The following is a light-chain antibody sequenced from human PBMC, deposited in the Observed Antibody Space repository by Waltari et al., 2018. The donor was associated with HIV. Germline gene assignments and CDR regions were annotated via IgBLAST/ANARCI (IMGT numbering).Light chain of an antibody. CDR3: QQYNSYPLT. V-gene: IGKV1-16*02. CDR2: AAS. Sequence: EILMTQSPSTLSVSPGERATLSCRASQSVSSNLAWFQQKPGKAPKSLIYAASSLQSGVPSKFSGSGSGTDFTLTISSLQPEDFATYYCQQYNSYPLTFGGGTKVEIK. CDR1: QSVSSN. J-gene: IGKJ4*01.